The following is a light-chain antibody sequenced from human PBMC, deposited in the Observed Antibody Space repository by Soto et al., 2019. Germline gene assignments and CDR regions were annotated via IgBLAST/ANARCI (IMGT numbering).Light chain of an antibody. CDR3: QQSNNWPKT. V-gene: IGKV3-15*01. CDR2: DAS. J-gene: IGKJ1*01. CDR1: QSVGSN. Sequence: EIVMTQSPDTLSVSPGETATLSCRASQSVGSNLAWYQQKPGQAPRLLISDASTRAAGLPARFSGSGSGTEFTLSIFSLQSEDFSVYYCQQSNNWPKTFGQGTKVDIK.